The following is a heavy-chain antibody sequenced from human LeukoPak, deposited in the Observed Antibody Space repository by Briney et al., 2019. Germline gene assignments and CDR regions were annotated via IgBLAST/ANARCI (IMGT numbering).Heavy chain of an antibody. V-gene: IGHV1-69*05. D-gene: IGHD2-15*01. CDR3: ARDFEDCSGGSCLYYFDY. J-gene: IGHJ4*02. Sequence: SSVKVSCKASGGSFGSYAISWVRQAPGQGLEWMGRIIPIFGTANYAQKFQGRVTITTDEPTSTAYMELSSLRSEDTAVYYCARDFEDCSGGSCLYYFDYWGQGTLVTVSS. CDR1: GGSFGSYA. CDR2: IIPIFGTA.